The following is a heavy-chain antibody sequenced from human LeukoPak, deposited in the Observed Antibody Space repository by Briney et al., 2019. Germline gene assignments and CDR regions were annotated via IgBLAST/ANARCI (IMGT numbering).Heavy chain of an antibody. D-gene: IGHD6-13*01. CDR1: GFTFSSYE. CDR3: ARLPRASVGYSSSWYTNWFDP. V-gene: IGHV3-7*01. J-gene: IGHJ5*02. Sequence: GGSLRLSCAASGFTFSSYEMNWVRQAPGKGLEWVASINPDGSDKYSVDSVKGRFTISRDNAKNSLYLQMNSLRAEDTAVYYCARLPRASVGYSSSWYTNWFDPWGQGTLVTVSS. CDR2: INPDGSDK.